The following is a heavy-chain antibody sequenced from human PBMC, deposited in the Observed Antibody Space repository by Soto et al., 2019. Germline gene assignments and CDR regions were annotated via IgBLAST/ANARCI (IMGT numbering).Heavy chain of an antibody. CDR3: ARGHEIGGNSDAFDV. CDR1: GGSFSREA. CDR2: ILPIFGTA. V-gene: IGHV1-69*12. Sequence: QVQLVQSGAEVKKPGSSVKVSCKASGGSFSREAINWVRQAPGQGPEWMGGILPIFGTADYAQKFQGRVTVTADVALTTAYMELSGLRSEDTAEYYCARGHEIGGNSDAFDVWGQGTMVTVSS. J-gene: IGHJ3*01. D-gene: IGHD2-15*01.